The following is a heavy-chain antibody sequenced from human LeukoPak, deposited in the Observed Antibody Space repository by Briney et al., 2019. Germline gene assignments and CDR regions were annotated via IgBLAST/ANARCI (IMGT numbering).Heavy chain of an antibody. CDR3: ARRAGAYSHPYDY. CDR1: GFTVSSNS. V-gene: IGHV3-53*01. D-gene: IGHD4/OR15-4a*01. CDR2: IYSDNT. Sequence: GGSPRLSCTVSGFTVSSNSMSWVRQAPGKGLEWVSFIYSDNTHYSDSVKGRFTISRDNSKNTLYLQMNSLRAEDTAVYYCARRAGAYSHPYDYWGQGTLVTVS. J-gene: IGHJ4*02.